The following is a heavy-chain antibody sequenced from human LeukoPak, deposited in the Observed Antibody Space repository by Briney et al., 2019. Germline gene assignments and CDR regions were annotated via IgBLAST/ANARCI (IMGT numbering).Heavy chain of an antibody. Sequence: SETLSVTCSVSGGSISSGDYYWSWIRQTPGKGLEWIGNIYYSGSTNYNASLKSRITISLDTSRNQFSLKLTSVTAADTAVYFCARDSALLWFGELDSWGQGTVVTVSS. D-gene: IGHD3-10*01. V-gene: IGHV4-30-4*01. J-gene: IGHJ4*02. CDR2: IYYSGST. CDR3: ARDSALLWFGELDS. CDR1: GGSISSGDYY.